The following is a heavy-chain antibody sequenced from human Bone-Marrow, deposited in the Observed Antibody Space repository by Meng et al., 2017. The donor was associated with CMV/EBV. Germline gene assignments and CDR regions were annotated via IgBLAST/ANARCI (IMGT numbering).Heavy chain of an antibody. J-gene: IGHJ6*02. CDR2: ISWNSGLI. CDR1: GFTFDDYA. V-gene: IGHV3-9*01. CDR3: TRFYSAYGMDV. Sequence: SLKISCAASGFTFDDYAMHWVRQGPGKGLEWVSGISWNSGLIDYADSVRGRFTISRDNAKNALYLQMNNLRAEDTALYYCTRFYSAYGMDVWGQGTTVTV. D-gene: IGHD4-11*01.